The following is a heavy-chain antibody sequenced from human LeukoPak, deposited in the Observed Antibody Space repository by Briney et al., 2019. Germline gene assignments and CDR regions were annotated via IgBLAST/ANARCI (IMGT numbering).Heavy chain of an antibody. Sequence: AGGSLRLSCAASGFTFSAYSMNWVRQAPGKGLDWVSYISSRSFTIYYADSVKGRFTISRDNAKNSLYLEMNSLRDEGTAVYYCARSVIAVAGYDAFDIWGQGTVVTVSS. CDR2: ISSRSFTI. V-gene: IGHV3-48*02. J-gene: IGHJ3*02. D-gene: IGHD6-19*01. CDR1: GFTFSAYS. CDR3: ARSVIAVAGYDAFDI.